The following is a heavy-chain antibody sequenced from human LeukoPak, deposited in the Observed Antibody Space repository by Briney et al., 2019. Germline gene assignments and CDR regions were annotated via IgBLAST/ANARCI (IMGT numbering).Heavy chain of an antibody. J-gene: IGHJ4*02. D-gene: IGHD6-13*01. CDR1: GFTFSSYA. Sequence: SGGSLRLSCAASGFTFSSYAMSWVRQAPEKGLEWVSAISGSGGSTYYADSVKGRFTISRDNSKNTLYLQMNSLRAEDTAVYYCAKDRLAIRSSSSVFDYWGQGTLVTVSS. CDR3: AKDRLAIRSSSSVFDY. V-gene: IGHV3-23*01. CDR2: ISGSGGST.